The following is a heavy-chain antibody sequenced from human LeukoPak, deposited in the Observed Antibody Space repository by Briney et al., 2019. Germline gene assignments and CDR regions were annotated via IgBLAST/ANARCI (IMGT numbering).Heavy chain of an antibody. CDR3: ARVTYYYDSSGYEPDAFDI. V-gene: IGHV1-2*02. Sequence: ASVKVSCKASGYTFTGYYMHWVRQAPGQGLEWMGWINPNSGGTNYAQKLQGRVTMTTDTSTSTAYMELRSLRSDDTAVYYCARVTYYYDSSGYEPDAFDIWGQGTMVTVSS. CDR2: INPNSGGT. D-gene: IGHD3-22*01. CDR1: GYTFTGYY. J-gene: IGHJ3*02.